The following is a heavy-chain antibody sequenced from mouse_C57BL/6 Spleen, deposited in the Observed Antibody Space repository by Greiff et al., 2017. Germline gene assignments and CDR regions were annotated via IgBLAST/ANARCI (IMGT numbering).Heavy chain of an antibody. J-gene: IGHJ3*01. CDR1: GYTFTSYW. CDR2: IDPSDSYT. D-gene: IGHD3-2*02. V-gene: IGHV1-59*01. Sequence: QVQLQQPGAELVRPGTSVKLSCKASGYTFTSYWMHWVKQRPGQGLEWIGVIDPSDSYTNYNQKFKGKATLTVDTSSSTAYLQLSSLTSEDSAVYYCARSGQLRLPAWFAYWGQGTLVTVSA. CDR3: ARSGQLRLPAWFAY.